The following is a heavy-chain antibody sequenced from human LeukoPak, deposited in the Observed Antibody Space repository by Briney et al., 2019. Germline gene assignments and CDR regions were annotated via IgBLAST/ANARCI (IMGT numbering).Heavy chain of an antibody. Sequence: GSTIYYADSVKGRFTISRDNAKNSLYLQMNSLRAEDTAVYYCARARGRGIAAAGKRFDYWGQGTLVTVSS. V-gene: IGHV3-11*01. D-gene: IGHD6-13*01. CDR3: ARARGRGIAAAGKRFDY. CDR2: GSTI. J-gene: IGHJ4*02.